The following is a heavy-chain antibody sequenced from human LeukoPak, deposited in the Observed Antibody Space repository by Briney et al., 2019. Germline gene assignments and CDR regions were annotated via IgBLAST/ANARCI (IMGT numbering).Heavy chain of an antibody. J-gene: IGHJ4*02. D-gene: IGHD1-26*01. CDR2: INTRSSSS. V-gene: IGHV3-21*01. Sequence: GGSLRLSCAASGFIFSIYNMNWVRQAPGKGLEWVSSINTRSSSSYYADSVKGRFTISRDNAKNSLYLQMNSLRAEDTAVYYCAREVVGASSGDYWGQGTLVTVSS. CDR3: AREVVGASSGDY. CDR1: GFIFSIYN.